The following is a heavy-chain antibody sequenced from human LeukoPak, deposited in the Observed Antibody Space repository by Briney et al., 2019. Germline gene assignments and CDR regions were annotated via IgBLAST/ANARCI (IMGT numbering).Heavy chain of an antibody. CDR1: GFTFSSYS. CDR3: AREITWEVVPI. J-gene: IGHJ3*02. V-gene: IGHV3-48*04. D-gene: IGHD3-16*01. Sequence: GGSLRLSCAASGFTFSSYSMNWVRQAPGKGLEWVSYISSSSSTIYYSDSVKGRFTMSRDNAKNSLSLQMNSLRAEDTAVYYCAREITWEVVPIWGQGTMVTVSS. CDR2: ISSSSSTI.